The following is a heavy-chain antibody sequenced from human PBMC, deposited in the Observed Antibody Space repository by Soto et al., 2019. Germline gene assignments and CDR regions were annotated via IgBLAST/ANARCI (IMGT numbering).Heavy chain of an antibody. D-gene: IGHD1-26*01. Sequence: GASVKVSCKASGYTFTSYAMHWVRQAPGQRLEWMGWINAGNGNTKYSQKFQGRVTITRDTSASTAYMELSSLRSEDTAVYYCARAKGHIVGATPFDYWGQGTLVTVSS. CDR3: ARAKGHIVGATPFDY. CDR2: INAGNGNT. V-gene: IGHV1-3*01. J-gene: IGHJ4*02. CDR1: GYTFTSYA.